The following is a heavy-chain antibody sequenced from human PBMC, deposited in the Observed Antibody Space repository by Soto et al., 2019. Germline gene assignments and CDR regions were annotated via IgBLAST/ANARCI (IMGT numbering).Heavy chain of an antibody. CDR1: GDSINSADYY. CDR2: IYYSGST. Sequence: QVQLQESGPGLVKPSQTLSLTCTVSGDSINSADYYWNWIRQTPGKGLEWIGHIYYSGSTDYNPSLKSRLTISVDTSKKQFTLRRSSVTAADTAIYYCASRKSYYASGTDHWGQGTLVTVSS. J-gene: IGHJ4*02. D-gene: IGHD3-10*01. CDR3: ASRKSYYASGTDH. V-gene: IGHV4-30-4*01.